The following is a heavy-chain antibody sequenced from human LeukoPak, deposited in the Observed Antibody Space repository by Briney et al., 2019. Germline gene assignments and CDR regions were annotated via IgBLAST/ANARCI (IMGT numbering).Heavy chain of an antibody. V-gene: IGHV1-8*01. CDR1: GYTFTSYD. J-gene: IGHJ6*02. D-gene: IGHD1-26*01. Sequence: ASVKVSCKASGYTFTSYDINWVRQATGQGLEWMGWMNPNSGNTGYAQKFQGRVTMTRNTSISTAYMELSSLRSEDTAVYYCACRFSGSYNYGMDVWGQGTTATVSS. CDR2: MNPNSGNT. CDR3: ACRFSGSYNYGMDV.